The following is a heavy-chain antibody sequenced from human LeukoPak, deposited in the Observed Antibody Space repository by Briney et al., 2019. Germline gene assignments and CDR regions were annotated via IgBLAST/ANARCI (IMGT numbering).Heavy chain of an antibody. J-gene: IGHJ6*02. Sequence: GGSLRLSCTASGFTFSNYWMSWVRQTPEKGLEWVANIKQDGSEEVYVDSVKGRFTISRDNAQSSLYLQMNSLRAEDTAVYYCARDPYSSSWSYGMDVWGQGTTVTVSS. CDR3: ARDPYSSSWSYGMDV. CDR2: IKQDGSEE. D-gene: IGHD6-13*01. V-gene: IGHV3-7*05. CDR1: GFTFSNYW.